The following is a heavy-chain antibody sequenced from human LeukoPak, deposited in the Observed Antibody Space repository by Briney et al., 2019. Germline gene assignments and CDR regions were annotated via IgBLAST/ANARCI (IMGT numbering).Heavy chain of an antibody. CDR2: IHNSGST. Sequence: SETLSLTCTVSGGSISSGGYYWNWIRQHPGKGLEWIGYIHNSGSTYYNPSLKSRVTISGDTSEIQFSLKLSSVTAADTAVYYCARGSVDNYGMDVWGQGTTVTVSS. CDR1: GGSISSGGYY. V-gene: IGHV4-31*03. CDR3: ARGSVDNYGMDV. J-gene: IGHJ6*02.